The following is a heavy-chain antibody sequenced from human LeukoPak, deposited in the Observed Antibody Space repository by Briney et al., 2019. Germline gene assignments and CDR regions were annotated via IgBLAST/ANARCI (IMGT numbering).Heavy chain of an antibody. CDR3: ARHADGWSFDY. D-gene: IGHD5-24*01. J-gene: IGHJ4*02. CDR1: GYSFTSYW. Sequence: GESLKISCKGSGYSFTSYWIGWVRQMPGKGLEWMVIIYPGDSHTRYSPSFQRQVTISADKSISTAYLQWSSLKASDTAMYYCARHADGWSFDYWGQGTLVTVSS. V-gene: IGHV5-51*01. CDR2: IYPGDSHT.